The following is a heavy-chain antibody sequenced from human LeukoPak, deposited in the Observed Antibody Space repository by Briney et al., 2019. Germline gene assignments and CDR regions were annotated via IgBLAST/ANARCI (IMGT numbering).Heavy chain of an antibody. D-gene: IGHD3-10*01. CDR1: GYTLTAYY. CDR3: ATNILVRDIINWFDP. V-gene: IGHV1-2*02. Sequence: ASVKVSCKASGYTLTAYYMHWVRQVPGQGLEWMGWINPNTGGTNYAQNFQGRVTMSRDTSISTAYMELSRLRYDDTAVYYCATNILVRDIINWFDPWGQGTLVTVSS. J-gene: IGHJ5*02. CDR2: INPNTGGT.